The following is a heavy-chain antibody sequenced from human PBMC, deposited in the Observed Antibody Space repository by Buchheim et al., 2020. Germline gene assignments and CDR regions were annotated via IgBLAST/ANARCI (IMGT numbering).Heavy chain of an antibody. CDR2: IKQDGSEK. D-gene: IGHD1-14*01. Sequence: VQLVESGGGVVQPGRSLRLSCAASGFTFSSYWMSWVRQAPGKGLEWVANIKQDGSEKYYVDSVKGRFTISRDNAKNSLYLQMKRLRAEDAAVYYCARAARRDERYFDPWGQGTL. CDR1: GFTFSSYW. CDR3: ARAARRDERYFDP. J-gene: IGHJ5*02. V-gene: IGHV3-7*04.